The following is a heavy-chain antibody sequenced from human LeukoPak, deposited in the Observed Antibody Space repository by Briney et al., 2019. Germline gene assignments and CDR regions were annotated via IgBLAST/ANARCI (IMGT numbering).Heavy chain of an antibody. CDR2: IYHSGST. J-gene: IGHJ6*02. CDR1: GGSISTYY. Sequence: TSSETLSLTCTVSGGSISTYYWNWIRQPPGKGLEWIGYIYHSGSTNYNPSLQSRVTISVDTSKSQFSLNLNSVTAADTAVYYCARDRSPEHYYDSSHWDYYYGMDVWGQGTTVTVSS. D-gene: IGHD3-22*01. CDR3: ARDRSPEHYYDSSHWDYYYGMDV. V-gene: IGHV4-59*01.